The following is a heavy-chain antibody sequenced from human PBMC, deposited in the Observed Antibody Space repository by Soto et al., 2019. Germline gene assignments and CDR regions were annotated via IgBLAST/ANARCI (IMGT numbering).Heavy chain of an antibody. V-gene: IGHV4-34*01. CDR1: GGSFSGYY. CDR3: ARAPYSSSWYVWFDP. CDR2: INHSGST. Sequence: SETLSLTCAVYGGSFSGYYWSWIRQPPGKGLEWIGEINHSGSTNYNPSLKSRVTISVDTSKNQFSLKLSSVTAADTAVYYCARAPYSSSWYVWFDPWGQGTLVTVSS. D-gene: IGHD6-13*01. J-gene: IGHJ5*02.